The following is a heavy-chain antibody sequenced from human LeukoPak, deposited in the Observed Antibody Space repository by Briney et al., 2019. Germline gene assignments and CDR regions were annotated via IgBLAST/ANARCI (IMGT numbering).Heavy chain of an antibody. Sequence: GASVKVSCKASGYTFTSYYMHWVRQAPGQGLEWMGIINPSGGSTSYAQKFQGRDTMTRDTSTSTVYMELSSLRSEDTAVYYCARHGAEGVDFDYWGQGTLVTVSS. CDR2: INPSGGST. D-gene: IGHD3-3*01. CDR1: GYTFTSYY. V-gene: IGHV1-46*01. J-gene: IGHJ4*02. CDR3: ARHGAEGVDFDY.